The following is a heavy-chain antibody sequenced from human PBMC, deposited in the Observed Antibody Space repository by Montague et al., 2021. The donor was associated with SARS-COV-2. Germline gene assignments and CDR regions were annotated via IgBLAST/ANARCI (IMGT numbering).Heavy chain of an antibody. CDR2: TYYRSQWYN. J-gene: IGHJ6*02. CDR3: ARMAVAPRPGAYYGMDV. Sequence: CAISGDSVSTHSGDWVWMRQSPSRGLEWLGRTYYRSQWYNDYAVXLKTRITITPDTSKNLFSLQLRSVTPDDTAVYYCARMAVAPRPGAYYGMDVRGQGTTVTVSS. D-gene: IGHD6-6*01. V-gene: IGHV6-1*01. CDR1: GDSVSTHSGD.